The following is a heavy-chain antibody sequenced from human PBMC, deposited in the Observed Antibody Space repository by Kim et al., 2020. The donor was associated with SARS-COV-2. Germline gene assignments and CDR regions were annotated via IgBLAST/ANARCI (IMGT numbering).Heavy chain of an antibody. CDR2: ISYDGSNK. J-gene: IGHJ4*02. CDR3: ARVHREKKIADYFDY. CDR1: GFTFSSYA. Sequence: GGSLRLSCAASGFTFSSYAMHWVRQAPGKGLEWVAVISYDGSNKYYADSVKGRFTISRDNSKNTLYLQMNSLRAEDTAVYYCARVHREKKIADYFDYWGQGTLVTVSS. D-gene: IGHD6-13*01. V-gene: IGHV3-30-3*01.